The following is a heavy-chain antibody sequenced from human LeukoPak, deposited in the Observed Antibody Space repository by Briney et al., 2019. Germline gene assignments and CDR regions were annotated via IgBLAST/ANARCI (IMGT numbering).Heavy chain of an antibody. V-gene: IGHV4-59*08. CDR3: ARGSHSPYSGSDFFDY. J-gene: IGHJ4*02. CDR1: GGSISNYY. Sequence: SETLSLTCTVSGGSISNYYGSWIRQPPGKGLECIGHVYYSGSTDYNPSLKSRLTISVDSSLNQFSLRLSSVTAADTAVYYCARGSHSPYSGSDFFDYWGQGTLVTVSS. D-gene: IGHD1-26*01. CDR2: VYYSGST.